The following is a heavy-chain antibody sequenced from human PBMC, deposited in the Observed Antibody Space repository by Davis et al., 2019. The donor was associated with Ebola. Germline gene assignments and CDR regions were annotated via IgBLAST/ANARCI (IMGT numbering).Heavy chain of an antibody. J-gene: IGHJ4*02. CDR2: INGGGTRT. Sequence: GESLKISCEASGFSFSSTDMNWVRQAPGKGLEYVANINGGGTRTYYAAFVEGRFTLSRDNSKNTLYLEMNSLRVEDTAVYYCLGDPNWAFGYWGQGALVTVSS. V-gene: IGHV3-23*01. CDR3: LGDPNWAFGY. D-gene: IGHD7-27*01. CDR1: GFSFSSTD.